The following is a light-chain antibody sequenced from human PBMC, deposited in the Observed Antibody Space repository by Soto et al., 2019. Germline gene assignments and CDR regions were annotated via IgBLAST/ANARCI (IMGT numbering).Light chain of an antibody. Sequence: QSARTQPASVSGSPGQSITIFCTGTSSDIGGYNYVSWYQQHPGKAPKLMIYDVSNRPSGVSNRFSGSKSGNTASLTISGLQAEDEADYYCSSYTSSSTPYVFGTGTKVTVL. V-gene: IGLV2-14*01. J-gene: IGLJ1*01. CDR1: SSDIGGYNY. CDR2: DVS. CDR3: SSYTSSSTPYV.